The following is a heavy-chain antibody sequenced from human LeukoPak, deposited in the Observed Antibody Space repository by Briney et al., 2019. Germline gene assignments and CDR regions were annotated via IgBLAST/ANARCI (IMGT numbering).Heavy chain of an antibody. CDR1: GFTFSTYS. V-gene: IGHV3-21*01. D-gene: IGHD3-3*01. Sequence: GGSLRLSCAASGFTFSTYSMNWVRQAPGKGLEWVSSITSSSSYIYYADPVKGRFTISRDNAKNSLYLRMNTLRAEDTAVYYCARDVGYYRVDYWGQGTLVTVSS. J-gene: IGHJ4*02. CDR2: ITSSSSYI. CDR3: ARDVGYYRVDY.